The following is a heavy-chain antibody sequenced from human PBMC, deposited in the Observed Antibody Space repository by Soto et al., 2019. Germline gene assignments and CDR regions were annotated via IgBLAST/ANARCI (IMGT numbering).Heavy chain of an antibody. V-gene: IGHV3-30*18. D-gene: IGHD6-6*01. CDR1: GLTFSSYG. Sequence: GGSLRVSCATAGLTFSSYGMHWVRQAPGKGLEWVAGISHDGSNKYHADSVKGRLTISRDNSKNTLYLQMNSLRPEDTAVYYCAKGKYSSSSTFDFWGQGTLVTVSS. CDR3: AKGKYSSSSTFDF. J-gene: IGHJ4*02. CDR2: ISHDGSNK.